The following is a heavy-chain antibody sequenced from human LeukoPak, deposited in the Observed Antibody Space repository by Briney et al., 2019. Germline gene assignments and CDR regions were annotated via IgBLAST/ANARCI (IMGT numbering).Heavy chain of an antibody. V-gene: IGHV3-23*01. CDR3: VKDRPGDNCMHMDA. Sequence: GGSLRLSCAASGFTFSSYSMSWVRQAPGKGLEWVSYLSRTDEYKYYADSVKGVLSISRDNCKDAVSLQMNRMRAEDSAIYYWVKDRPGDNCMHMDAWGQGITVTV. CDR2: LSRTDEYK. D-gene: IGHD4-23*01. CDR1: GFTFSSYS. J-gene: IGHJ6*01.